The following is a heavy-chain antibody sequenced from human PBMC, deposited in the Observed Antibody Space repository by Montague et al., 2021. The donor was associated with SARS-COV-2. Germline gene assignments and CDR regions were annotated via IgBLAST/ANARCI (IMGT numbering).Heavy chain of an antibody. D-gene: IGHD3-3*01. CDR3: ARGDFWSGYYSDY. J-gene: IGHJ4*02. Sequence: SLRLSCAASGFTFSDYYMSWIRQAPGKGLEWVSYISSSGSTIYYADSVKGRFTISRDNAKNSLYLQMNSLRAEDTAVYCCARGDFWSGYYSDYWGQGTLVTVSS. CDR2: ISSSGSTI. V-gene: IGHV3-11*01. CDR1: GFTFSDYY.